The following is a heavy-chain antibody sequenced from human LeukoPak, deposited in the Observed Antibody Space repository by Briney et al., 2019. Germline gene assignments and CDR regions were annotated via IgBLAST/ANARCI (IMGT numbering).Heavy chain of an antibody. V-gene: IGHV1-18*01. CDR3: ARGQDIVGAHFDY. CDR2: FSAYSGNT. D-gene: IGHD1-26*01. J-gene: IGHJ4*02. CDR1: GYTFTSNS. Sequence: ASVKVSCKASGYTFTSNSISWVRQAPGQGLEWMGWFSAYSGNTNYAQKFQGRVTMTTDTSTSTAYMELRSLRADDTALYYCARGQDIVGAHFDYWGQGTLVTVSS.